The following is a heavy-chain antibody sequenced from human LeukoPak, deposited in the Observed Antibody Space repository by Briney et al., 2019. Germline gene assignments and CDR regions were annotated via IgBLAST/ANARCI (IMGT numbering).Heavy chain of an antibody. CDR1: GYTFTSYY. V-gene: IGHV1-46*01. Sequence: ASVKASCKASGYTFTSYYMHWVRQAPGQGLEWMGIINPSGGSTSYAQKFQGRVTMTRDTSTSTVYMELSSLRSEDTAVYYCASSQWSTGGYYGMDVWGQGTTVTVSS. CDR3: ASSQWSTGGYYGMDV. J-gene: IGHJ6*02. D-gene: IGHD1-14*01. CDR2: INPSGGST.